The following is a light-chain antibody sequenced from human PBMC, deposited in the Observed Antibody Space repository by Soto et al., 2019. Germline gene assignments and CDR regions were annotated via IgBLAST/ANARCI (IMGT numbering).Light chain of an antibody. CDR2: DAS. Sequence: EIVLTQSPATLSLSPGERATLSCRASQSVSSCLAWYQQKPGQAPRLLIYDASNRATGIPARFSGSGSGTDFNLTISSLEPEDFAVYYCQQRSNWLTFGGGTKVEIK. CDR3: QQRSNWLT. CDR1: QSVSSC. V-gene: IGKV3-11*01. J-gene: IGKJ4*01.